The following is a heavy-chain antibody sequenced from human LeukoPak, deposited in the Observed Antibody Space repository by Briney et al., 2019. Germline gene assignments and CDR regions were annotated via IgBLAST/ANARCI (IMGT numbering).Heavy chain of an antibody. CDR1: GGSFSGYY. CDR2: INHSGST. Sequence: SSETLSLTCAAYGGSFSGYYWSWIRQPPGKGLEWIGEINHSGSTNYNPSLKSRVTISVDTSKNQFSLKLSSVTAADRAVYYCARGRRITMIVVVITRRFDYWGQGTLVTVSS. CDR3: ARGRRITMIVVVITRRFDY. V-gene: IGHV4-34*01. J-gene: IGHJ4*02. D-gene: IGHD3-22*01.